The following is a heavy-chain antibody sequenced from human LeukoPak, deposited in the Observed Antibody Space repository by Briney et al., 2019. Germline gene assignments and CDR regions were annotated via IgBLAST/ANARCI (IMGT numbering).Heavy chain of an antibody. CDR2: ISYDGSNE. Sequence: GGTLRLSCAASGFTFSSYGMSWVRQAPGKGLEWVAVISYDGSNEYHVDSVKGRFTISRDNSKNTLYLQMNTLRADDTAVYYCAKDHGSSDWYYFDYWGQGTLVTVSS. D-gene: IGHD6-13*01. CDR1: GFTFSSYG. J-gene: IGHJ4*02. V-gene: IGHV3-30*18. CDR3: AKDHGSSDWYYFDY.